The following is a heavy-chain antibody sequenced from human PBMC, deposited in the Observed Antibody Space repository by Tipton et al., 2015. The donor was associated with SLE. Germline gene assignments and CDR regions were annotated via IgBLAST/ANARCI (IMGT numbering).Heavy chain of an antibody. D-gene: IGHD3-3*01. CDR2: IRSKAYGGTT. J-gene: IGHJ6*02. V-gene: IGHV3-49*04. CDR3: TGDDFWSGYYGYGMDV. CDR1: GFTFSSYA. Sequence: SLRLSCAASGFTFSSYAMSWVRQAPGKGLEWVGFIRSKAYGGTTEYAASVKGRFTISRDDSKSIAYLQMNSLKTEDTAVYYCTGDDFWSGYYGYGMDVWGQGTTVTVSS.